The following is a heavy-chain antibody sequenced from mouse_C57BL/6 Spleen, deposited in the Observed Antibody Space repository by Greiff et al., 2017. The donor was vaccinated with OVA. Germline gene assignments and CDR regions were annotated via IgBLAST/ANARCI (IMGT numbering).Heavy chain of an antibody. V-gene: IGHV1-26*01. Sequence: EVQLQQSGPELVKPGASVKISCKASGYTFTDYYMNWVKQSHGKSLEWIGDINPNNGGTSYNQKFKGKATLTVDKSSSTAYMELRSLTSEDSAVYYCARKRATTVVPFDYWGQGTTLTVSS. J-gene: IGHJ2*01. D-gene: IGHD1-1*01. CDR1: GYTFTDYY. CDR3: ARKRATTVVPFDY. CDR2: INPNNGGT.